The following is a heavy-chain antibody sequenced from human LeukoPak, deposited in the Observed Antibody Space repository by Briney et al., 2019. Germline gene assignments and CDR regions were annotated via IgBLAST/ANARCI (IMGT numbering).Heavy chain of an antibody. D-gene: IGHD6-13*01. CDR2: INPNSSGT. V-gene: IGHV1-2*02. CDR3: ARSNTGSSWYRAAWLDP. CDR1: GYTFTGYY. J-gene: IGHJ5*02. Sequence: ASVNVSCKPTGYTFTGYYMHSVRQAPGQGLEWMGWINPNSSGTNYAQKFQGRVTMTRGTSISTAYMELSRLRSDDTAVYYCARSNTGSSWYRAAWLDPWGQGTLVTVSS.